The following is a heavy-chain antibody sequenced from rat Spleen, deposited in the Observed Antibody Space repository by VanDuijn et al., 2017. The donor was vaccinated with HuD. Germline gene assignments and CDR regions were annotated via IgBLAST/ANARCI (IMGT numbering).Heavy chain of an antibody. CDR3: TRGYYFDY. V-gene: IGHV5-7*01. Sequence: EVQLVESGGGLVQPGRSLKLSCAASGFTFSDYSMGWVRQAPETGLEWVATISFDGSTTYYRDSVKGRFTISRDNAKNALYLQMDSLRSEDTATYYCTRGYYFDYWGQGVMVTVSS. CDR2: ISFDGSTT. CDR1: GFTFSDYS. J-gene: IGHJ2*01.